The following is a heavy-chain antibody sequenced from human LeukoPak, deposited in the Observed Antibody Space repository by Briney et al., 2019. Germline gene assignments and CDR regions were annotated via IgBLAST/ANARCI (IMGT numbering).Heavy chain of an antibody. CDR1: GFTFSSYA. V-gene: IGHV3-23*01. Sequence: GGSLRLSCAASGFTFSSYAMSWVRQAPGKGLEWVSTISGSGGSTYYADSVKGRFTISRDNAKNSLYLQMNSLRAEDTALYYCAKDSTSYCSGGSCSNWGQGTLVTVSS. D-gene: IGHD2-15*01. CDR2: ISGSGGST. J-gene: IGHJ4*02. CDR3: AKDSTSYCSGGSCSN.